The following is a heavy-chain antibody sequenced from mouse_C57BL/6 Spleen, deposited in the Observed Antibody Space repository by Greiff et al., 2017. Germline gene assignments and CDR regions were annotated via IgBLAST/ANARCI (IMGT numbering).Heavy chain of an antibody. CDR2: ISSGSSTI. CDR3: ARPCSNWYFDV. V-gene: IGHV5-17*01. Sequence: EVKLEESGGGLVKPGGSLKLSCAASGFTFSDYGMHWVRQAPEKGLEWVAYISSGSSTIYYADTVKGRFTISRDNAKNTLFLQMTSLRSEDTAMYYCARPCSNWYFDVWGTGTTVTVSS. D-gene: IGHD6-1*01. J-gene: IGHJ1*03. CDR1: GFTFSDYG.